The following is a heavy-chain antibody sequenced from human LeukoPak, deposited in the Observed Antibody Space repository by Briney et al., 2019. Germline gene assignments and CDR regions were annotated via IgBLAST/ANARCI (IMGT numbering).Heavy chain of an antibody. CDR2: FSFNGEST. CDR3: ARDLITMIVAFDY. V-gene: IGHV3-23*01. D-gene: IGHD3-22*01. J-gene: IGHJ4*02. CDR1: GFTFSSYA. Sequence: GGSLRLSCAASGFTFSSYAMTWVRQAPGKGLEWVSSFSFNGESTYYPDSAKGRFTISRDNSKNTLYLQMNSLRAEDTAVYYCARDLITMIVAFDYWGQGTLVTVSS.